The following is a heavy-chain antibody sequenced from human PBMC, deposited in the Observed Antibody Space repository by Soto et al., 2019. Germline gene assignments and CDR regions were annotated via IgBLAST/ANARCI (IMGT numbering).Heavy chain of an antibody. J-gene: IGHJ4*02. D-gene: IGHD5-18*01. V-gene: IGHV1-69*13. CDR3: ASDPPTTYTNGRTAMGDY. Sequence: ASVQVSCKASGGTFRSYAISWVRPAPGQGLEWMGGIIPIFGTANYAQKFQGRVTITAAESTSTAYMELSSLRSEDTAVYSCASDPPTTYTNGRTAMGDYWGQGTLVTVSS. CDR2: IIPIFGTA. CDR1: GGTFRSYA.